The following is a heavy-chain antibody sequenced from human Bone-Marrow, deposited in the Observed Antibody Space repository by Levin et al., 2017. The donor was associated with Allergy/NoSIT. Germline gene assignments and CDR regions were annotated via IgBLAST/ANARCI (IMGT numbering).Heavy chain of an antibody. CDR2: IKQDGSEK. V-gene: IGHV3-7*04. J-gene: IGHJ4*02. CDR3: ARPWTYYDLLTGYHSTGPCDY. CDR1: GFTFSSYW. Sequence: LAGGSLRLSCAASGFTFSSYWMSWVRQAPGKGLEWVANIKQDGSEKYYVDSVKGRFTISRDNAKNSLYLQMNSLRAEDTAVYYCARPWTYYDLLTGYHSTGPCDYWGQGTLVTVSS. D-gene: IGHD3-9*01.